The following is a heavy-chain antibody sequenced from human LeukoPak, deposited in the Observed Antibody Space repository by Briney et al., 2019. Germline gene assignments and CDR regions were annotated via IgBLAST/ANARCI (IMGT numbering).Heavy chain of an antibody. J-gene: IGHJ4*02. CDR3: VRSPIGASAY. Sequence: ASVSLSCKPSGYTFTDSYIHWVRQAPGVGLQWMGWISPNNGDTKYAEDFQDRVTMTRDTSISTAYMELTGLTPDDTAVYYCVRSPIGASAYWGRGTLVTVSP. D-gene: IGHD3-10*01. V-gene: IGHV1-2*02. CDR2: ISPNNGDT. CDR1: GYTFTDSY.